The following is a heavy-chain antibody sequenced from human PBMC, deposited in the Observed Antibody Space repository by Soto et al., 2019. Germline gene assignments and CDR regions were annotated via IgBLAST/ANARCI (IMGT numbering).Heavy chain of an antibody. V-gene: IGHV3-30-3*01. CDR1: GGTFSSDA. CDR2: ISYDGSNK. D-gene: IGHD2-2*01. Sequence: GGSRRVSWSASGGTFSSDAIHGCRQAPGKGLEWVAVISYDGSNKYYADSVKGRFTISRDNSKNTLYLQMNSLRAEDTAVYYCARDPWIVVPEKTAYYYYGIAVRAQRTTVPVSS. J-gene: IGHJ6*02. CDR3: ARDPWIVVPEKTAYYYYGIAV.